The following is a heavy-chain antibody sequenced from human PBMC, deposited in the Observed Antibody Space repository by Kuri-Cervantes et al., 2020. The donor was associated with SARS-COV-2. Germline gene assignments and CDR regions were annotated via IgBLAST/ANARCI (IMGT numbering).Heavy chain of an antibody. Sequence: GGSLRLSCAASGFTFNDYYMSWIRQAPGKGLEWLAYMSSAGSTIEYADSVKGRFTISRDNSKNSLYLEMNSLRPEDTAVYYCAKVETANLDYWGQGTLVTVSS. CDR2: MSSAGSTI. J-gene: IGHJ4*02. CDR1: GFTFNDYY. CDR3: AKVETANLDY. D-gene: IGHD3-3*01. V-gene: IGHV3-11*04.